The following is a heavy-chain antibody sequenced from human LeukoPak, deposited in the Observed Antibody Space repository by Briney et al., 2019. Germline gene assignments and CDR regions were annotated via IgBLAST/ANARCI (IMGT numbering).Heavy chain of an antibody. Sequence: PGESLKISCKGSGYTFTTYWIGWVRQMPGKGLGWMGIIYPGDSDPRYSPSFQGQVTISADKSISTAYLQWSSLKASDSAMYYCVRHGLGSSWFGFDYWGQGTLVTVSS. D-gene: IGHD6-13*01. CDR1: GYTFTTYW. CDR3: VRHGLGSSWFGFDY. CDR2: IYPGDSDP. J-gene: IGHJ4*02. V-gene: IGHV5-51*01.